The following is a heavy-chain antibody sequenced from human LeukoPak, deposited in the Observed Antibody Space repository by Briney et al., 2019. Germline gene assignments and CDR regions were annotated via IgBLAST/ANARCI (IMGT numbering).Heavy chain of an antibody. CDR2: ISSSGSTI. Sequence: GGSLRLSCAASGFTFSSYEMNWVRQAPGKGLEWVSYISSSGSTIYYADSVKGRFTISRDNAKNSLYLQMSSLRVEDTAVYYCARGPYYYDSSGYYYGYWGQGTLVTVSS. V-gene: IGHV3-48*03. CDR3: ARGPYYYDSSGYYYGY. CDR1: GFTFSSYE. J-gene: IGHJ4*02. D-gene: IGHD3-22*01.